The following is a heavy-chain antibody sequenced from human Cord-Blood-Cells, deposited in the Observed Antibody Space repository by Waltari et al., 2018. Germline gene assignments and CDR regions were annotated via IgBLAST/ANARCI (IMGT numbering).Heavy chain of an antibody. D-gene: IGHD2-2*01. J-gene: IGHJ3*02. CDR1: GGSFSGYY. CDR2: INHSGST. CDR3: ARVRIVVVPAVNDAFDI. Sequence: AGLLKPSETLSLTCAVYGGSFSGYYWSWIRQPPGKGLEWIGEINHSGSTNYNPSLKSRVTISVDTSKNQFSLKLSSVTAADTAVYYCARVRIVVVPAVNDAFDIWGQGTMVTVSS. V-gene: IGHV4-34*01.